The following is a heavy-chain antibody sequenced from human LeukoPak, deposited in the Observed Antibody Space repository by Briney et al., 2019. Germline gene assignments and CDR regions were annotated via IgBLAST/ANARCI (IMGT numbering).Heavy chain of an antibody. CDR1: GGSISSYY. CDR2: IYYSGST. Sequence: SETLSLTCTVSGGSISSYYWSWIRQPPGKGLEWIGYIYYSGSTYYNPSLKSRVTISVDTSKNQFSLKLSSVTAADTAVYYCAREWELHLYYYYYGMDVWGQGTTVTVSS. D-gene: IGHD1-26*01. J-gene: IGHJ6*02. V-gene: IGHV4-59*12. CDR3: AREWELHLYYYYYGMDV.